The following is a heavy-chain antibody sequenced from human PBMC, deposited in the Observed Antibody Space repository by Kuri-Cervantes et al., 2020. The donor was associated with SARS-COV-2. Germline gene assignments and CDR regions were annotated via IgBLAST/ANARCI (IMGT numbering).Heavy chain of an antibody. CDR3: ARSHTLYGGNSSPWDY. CDR1: GYTFTSYD. CDR2: MNPNSGGT. V-gene: IGHV1-2*02. J-gene: IGHJ4*02. D-gene: IGHD4-23*01. Sequence: ASVKVSCKASGYTFTSYDINWVRQATGQGLEWMGWMNPNSGGTNYAQKFQGRVTMTRDTSISTAYMELRSLRSFDTAVYYCARSHTLYGGNSSPWDYWGQGTLVTVSS.